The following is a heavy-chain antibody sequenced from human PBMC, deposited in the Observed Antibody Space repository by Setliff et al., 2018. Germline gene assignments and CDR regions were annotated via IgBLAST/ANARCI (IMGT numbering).Heavy chain of an antibody. V-gene: IGHV3-33*06. CDR2: IWLDGSSD. CDR1: GFSFSNYG. Sequence: PGGSLRLSCAASGFSFSNYGMQWVRQAPGKGLEWVAVIWLDGSSDYYADSVKGRFTISRDNSKNTLYLQMNSLRAEDTAVYYCAKDTHYYSNTGYYCFDYWGQGALVTVSS. CDR3: AKDTHYYSNTGYYCFDY. D-gene: IGHD3-9*01. J-gene: IGHJ4*02.